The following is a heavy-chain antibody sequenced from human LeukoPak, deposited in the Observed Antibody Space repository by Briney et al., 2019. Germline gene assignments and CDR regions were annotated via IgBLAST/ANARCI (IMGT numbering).Heavy chain of an antibody. J-gene: IGHJ4*02. CDR3: ARVMITFGGVIVIPADY. V-gene: IGHV1-18*01. CDR2: ISAYNGNT. D-gene: IGHD3-16*02. CDR1: GYTFTSYG. Sequence: GASVKVSCKASGYTFTSYGISWVRQAPGQGLEWMGWISAYNGNTNYAQKLQGRVTMTTDTSTSTAYMELRSLRSDDTAVYYCARVMITFGGVIVIPADYWGQGTLVTVS.